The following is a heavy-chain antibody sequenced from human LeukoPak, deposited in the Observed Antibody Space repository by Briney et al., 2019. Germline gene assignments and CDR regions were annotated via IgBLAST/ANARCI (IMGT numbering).Heavy chain of an antibody. D-gene: IGHD2-15*01. V-gene: IGHV4-30-4*08. Sequence: SETLSLTCTVSGGSISSYYWSWIRQPPGKGLEWIGYIYYSGSTYYNPSLKSRVTISVDTSKNQFSLKLSSVTAADTAVYYCARDPVVAAPNWFDPWGQGTLVTVSS. CDR1: GGSISSYY. J-gene: IGHJ5*02. CDR2: IYYSGST. CDR3: ARDPVVAAPNWFDP.